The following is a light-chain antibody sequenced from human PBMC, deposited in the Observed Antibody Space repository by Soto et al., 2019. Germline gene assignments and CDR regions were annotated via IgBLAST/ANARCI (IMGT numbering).Light chain of an antibody. Sequence: QSVLTQPPSVSAAPGQKVTISCSGSSSNIGNKYVSWYQQLPGTAPKLLIYDNNKRPSGIPDRYSGSKSGTSATLGNTGLQTGDEADYYCGTWDSSLSAVVFGGGTKLTVL. J-gene: IGLJ2*01. CDR3: GTWDSSLSAVV. V-gene: IGLV1-51*01. CDR2: DNN. CDR1: SSNIGNKY.